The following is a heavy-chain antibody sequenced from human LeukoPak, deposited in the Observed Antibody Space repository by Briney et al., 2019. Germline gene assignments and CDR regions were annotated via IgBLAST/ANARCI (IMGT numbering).Heavy chain of an antibody. D-gene: IGHD2-8*01. Sequence: GGSLRLSCAASGFTFSDFYMSWLRQTPGKGLEWVSYISTTGTTVDYADSVKGRFTISRDNAKGSLYLQMNNLGADYTAVYYCAKGHTYGMIWGQGTLVTVSS. CDR1: GFTFSDFY. CDR3: AKGHTYGMI. CDR2: ISTTGTTV. V-gene: IGHV3-11*01. J-gene: IGHJ4*02.